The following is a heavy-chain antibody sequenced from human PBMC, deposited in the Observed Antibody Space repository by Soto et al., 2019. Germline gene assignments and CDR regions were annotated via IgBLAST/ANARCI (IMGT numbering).Heavy chain of an antibody. J-gene: IGHJ5*02. CDR1: GFSLSTSGVG. V-gene: IGHV2-5*01. D-gene: IGHD5-12*01. CDR3: AQRLWPSGYDSRVINWFDP. CDR2: IYWNNDK. Sequence: QITLKESGPTLVKPTQTLTLTCTFSGFSLSTSGVGVGWIRQPPGKALDWLALIYWNNDKRYSPSLKSRLTITKDTSKNQVVLTMTNMYPVDTATYYCAQRLWPSGYDSRVINWFDPWGQGALVTVSS.